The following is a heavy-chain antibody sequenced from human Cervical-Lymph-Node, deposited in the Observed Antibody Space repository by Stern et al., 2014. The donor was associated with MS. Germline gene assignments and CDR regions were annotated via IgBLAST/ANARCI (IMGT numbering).Heavy chain of an antibody. V-gene: IGHV1-8*01. CDR2: MNPNSGNT. J-gene: IGHJ6*02. CDR1: GYTFTSYD. Sequence: QVQLVQSGAEVKKPGASVKVSCKASGYTFTSYDINWVRQATGQGLEWMGWMNPNSGNTGYAQKFQGRVNMTRNTSISTAYMELSSLRSEDTAVYYCARYQAPAATAHYYYYGMDVWGQGTTVTVSS. CDR3: ARYQAPAATAHYYYYGMDV. D-gene: IGHD2-2*01.